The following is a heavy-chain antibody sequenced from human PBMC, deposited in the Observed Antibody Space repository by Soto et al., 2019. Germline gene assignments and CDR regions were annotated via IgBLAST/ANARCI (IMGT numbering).Heavy chain of an antibody. D-gene: IGHD3-3*01. Sequence: LVESGGGVVQPGRSLRLSCAASAFTFSSYAVHWVRQAPGEGLEWVAAISYDGSKKYYADSVKGRFTISRDNSKNTLYLQMNSLKTEDTAVYYCARRAPGTEWLFSDHYYRYGMDVWGQGTTVTVSS. V-gene: IGHV3-30-3*01. CDR1: AFTFSSYA. J-gene: IGHJ6*02. CDR3: ARRAPGTEWLFSDHYYRYGMDV. CDR2: ISYDGSKK.